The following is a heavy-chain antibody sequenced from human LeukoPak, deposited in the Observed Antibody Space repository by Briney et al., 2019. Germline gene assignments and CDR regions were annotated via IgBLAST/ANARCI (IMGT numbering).Heavy chain of an antibody. CDR1: GYSISSGYY. CDR3: ARVPMVRGVSFDP. CDR2: IYHSGST. Sequence: SETLSLTCTVSGYSISSGYYWGWIRQPPGKELEWIGSIYHSGSTYYNPSLKSRVTISVDTSKNQFSLKLSSVTAADTAVYYCARVPMVRGVSFDPWGQGTLVTVSS. J-gene: IGHJ5*02. V-gene: IGHV4-38-2*02. D-gene: IGHD3-10*01.